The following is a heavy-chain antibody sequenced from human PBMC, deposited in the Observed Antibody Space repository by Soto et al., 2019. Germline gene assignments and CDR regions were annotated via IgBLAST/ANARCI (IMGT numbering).Heavy chain of an antibody. Sequence: LRLSCAASGFSINNYAMSWVRQAPGKGLEWVSVISDSGGSTYYADSVKGRFTISRDNSKNTLYLQMSSLTAEDTAVYYCAKDGPTVTIVQYYHALDVWGQGTTVTVSS. CDR2: ISDSGGST. D-gene: IGHD4-4*01. V-gene: IGHV3-23*01. CDR3: AKDGPTVTIVQYYHALDV. J-gene: IGHJ6*02. CDR1: GFSINNYA.